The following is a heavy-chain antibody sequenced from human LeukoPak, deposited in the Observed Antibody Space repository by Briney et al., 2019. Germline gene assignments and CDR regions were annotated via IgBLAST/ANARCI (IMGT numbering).Heavy chain of an antibody. Sequence: ASVKVSCKASGYTFTSYGISGVRQAPGQGLEGMGWISAYNGNTNYAQKLQGRVTMTTDTSTSTAYMELRSLRSDDTAVYYCARDRPPTAAGIPYYYYGMDVWGQGTTVTVSS. V-gene: IGHV1-18*01. D-gene: IGHD6-13*01. CDR1: GYTFTSYG. J-gene: IGHJ6*02. CDR3: ARDRPPTAAGIPYYYYGMDV. CDR2: ISAYNGNT.